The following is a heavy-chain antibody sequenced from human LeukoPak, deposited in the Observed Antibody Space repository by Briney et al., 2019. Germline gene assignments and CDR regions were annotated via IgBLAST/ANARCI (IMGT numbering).Heavy chain of an antibody. J-gene: IGHJ4*02. D-gene: IGHD3-16*01. CDR2: ISYDGSNK. CDR3: ARGNYDYVWGGIDY. V-gene: IGHV3-30*03. CDR1: GFTFSSYG. Sequence: GGSLRLSCAASGFTFSSYGMHWVRQAPGKGLEWVAVISYDGSNKYYADSVKGRFTISRDNSKNTLYLQMNSLRAEDTAVYYCARGNYDYVWGGIDYWGQGTLVTVSS.